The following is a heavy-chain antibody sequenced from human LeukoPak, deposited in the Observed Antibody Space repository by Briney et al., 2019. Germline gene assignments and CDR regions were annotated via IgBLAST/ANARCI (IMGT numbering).Heavy chain of an antibody. Sequence: ASVKVSCKASGYTFTGYYMHWVRQAPGQGLEWMGWINPNSGGTNYAQKFQGRVTMTRDTSISTAYMELSRLRSDDTAVYYCARVGGNDVEGLDYWGQGTLVTVSS. CDR2: INPNSGGT. V-gene: IGHV1-2*02. CDR3: ARVGGNDVEGLDY. CDR1: GYTFTGYY. D-gene: IGHD1-1*01. J-gene: IGHJ4*02.